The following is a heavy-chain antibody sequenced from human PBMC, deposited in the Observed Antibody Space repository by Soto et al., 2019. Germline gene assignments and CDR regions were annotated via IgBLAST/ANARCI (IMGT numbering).Heavy chain of an antibody. CDR1: GFTFSGSA. CDR2: IRSKANSYAT. CDR3: TRQRTGYPNWFDP. V-gene: IGHV3-73*01. Sequence: LRLSCAASGFTFSGSAMHWVRQASGKGLEWVGRIRSKANSYATAYAASVKGRFTTSRDDSKNTAYLQMNSLKTEDTAVYYCTRQRTGYPNWFDPWGQGTLVTVSS. J-gene: IGHJ5*02. D-gene: IGHD3-9*01.